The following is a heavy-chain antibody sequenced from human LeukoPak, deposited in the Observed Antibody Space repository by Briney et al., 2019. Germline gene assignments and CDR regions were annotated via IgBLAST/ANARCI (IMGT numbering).Heavy chain of an antibody. D-gene: IGHD6-13*01. CDR3: ARDTSPSIAATGYDAFDI. V-gene: IGHV3-48*04. Sequence: PGGSLRLSCAAPGFTFSTYSMNWVRQAPGKGLEWVSYISSSSSTIYYADSVKGRFTISRDNAKNSLYLRMNSLRAEDTAVYYCARDTSPSIAATGYDAFDIWGQGTMVTVSS. CDR2: ISSSSSTI. CDR1: GFTFSTYS. J-gene: IGHJ3*02.